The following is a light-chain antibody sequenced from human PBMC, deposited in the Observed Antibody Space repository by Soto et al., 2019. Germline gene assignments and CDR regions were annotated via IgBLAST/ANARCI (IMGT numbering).Light chain of an antibody. V-gene: IGKV3-15*01. CDR3: QQYNNWPYT. Sequence: EIVMTQSPATLSVSPGERATLSCRASQSVSGNLAWYQQKPGQAPRLLIYGASARATGIPARFSGSGSGTEFTLTISSLQSEDFAVYYCQQYNNWPYTFGQGTRLEIK. J-gene: IGKJ2*01. CDR2: GAS. CDR1: QSVSGN.